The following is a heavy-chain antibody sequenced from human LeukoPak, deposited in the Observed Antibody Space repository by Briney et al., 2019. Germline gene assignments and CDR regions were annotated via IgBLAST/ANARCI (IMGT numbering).Heavy chain of an antibody. J-gene: IGHJ3*02. V-gene: IGHV4-34*01. CDR1: GGSFSGYY. Sequence: SETVSLTCAVYGGSFSGYYWSWMRQPPGRGLECIVEINHSGSTNYNPSLKSRVTMSVDTSKNQFSLKLSSVTAADTAVYYCARGGSVYAAGTGSVADAFDIWGQGTMVTVSS. CDR3: ARGGSVYAAGTGSVADAFDI. CDR2: INHSGST. D-gene: IGHD6-13*01.